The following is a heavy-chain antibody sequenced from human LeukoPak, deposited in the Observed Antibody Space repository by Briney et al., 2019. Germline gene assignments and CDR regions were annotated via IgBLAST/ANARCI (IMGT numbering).Heavy chain of an antibody. CDR1: GGSISSYY. CDR2: IYYSGIT. D-gene: IGHD6-19*01. J-gene: IGHJ4*02. CDR3: ARDPSYSSGLYYFDY. Sequence: SETLSLICTVSGGSISSYYWSWIRQPPGKGLEWIGYIYYSGITNYNPSLKSRVTISVDTSKNQFSLKLSSVTAADTAVYYCARDPSYSSGLYYFDYWGQGTLVTVSS. V-gene: IGHV4-59*12.